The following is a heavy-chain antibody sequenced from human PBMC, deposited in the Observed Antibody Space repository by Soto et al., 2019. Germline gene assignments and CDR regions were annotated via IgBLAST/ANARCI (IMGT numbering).Heavy chain of an antibody. V-gene: IGHV4-59*01. CDR3: ARVTHYYYYMDV. CDR2: IYYSGST. Sequence: SETLSLTCTVSGGSISRYYWSWIRQPPGKGLEWIGYIYYSGSTNYNPSLKSRVTISVDTSKNQFSLKLSSVTAADTAVYYCARVTHYYYYMDVWGKGTTVTVSS. CDR1: GGSISRYY. J-gene: IGHJ6*03.